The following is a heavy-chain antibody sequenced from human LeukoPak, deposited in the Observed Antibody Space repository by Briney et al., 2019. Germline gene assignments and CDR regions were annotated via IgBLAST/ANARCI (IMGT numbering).Heavy chain of an antibody. V-gene: IGHV4-39*06. Sequence: SETLSLTCTVSDGSISGTPYYWGWFRQPPGKGPEWIGNIHYSGTVYYNPSLKSRVTISVDTSKNQFPLKVSSVTAADTAVYFCARVTRYDNSRDNYYMDAWGKGTTVTVSS. J-gene: IGHJ6*03. CDR2: IHYSGTV. D-gene: IGHD4-17*01. CDR1: DGSISGTPYY. CDR3: ARVTRYDNSRDNYYMDA.